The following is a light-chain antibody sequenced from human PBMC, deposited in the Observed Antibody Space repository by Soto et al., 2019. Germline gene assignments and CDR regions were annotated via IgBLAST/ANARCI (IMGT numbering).Light chain of an antibody. CDR2: GAS. CDR1: QSVSSN. J-gene: IGKJ4*01. CDR3: QQYNSWPPLT. V-gene: IGKV3-15*01. Sequence: EIVMTQSPATLALSPGERATLSCRASQSVSSNLAWYQQKPGQAPRLLIYGASTRATGIPARFSGSGSGTEFTLTISSLQSEDLAVYYCQQYNSWPPLTFGGGTKVEIK.